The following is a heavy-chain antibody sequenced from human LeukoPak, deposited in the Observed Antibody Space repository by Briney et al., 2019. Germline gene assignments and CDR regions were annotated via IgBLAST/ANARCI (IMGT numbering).Heavy chain of an antibody. V-gene: IGHV4-59*01. D-gene: IGHD2-8*01. Sequence: SETLSLTCTVSGDSISSSYWNWIRQPPGKGLEWIGYISYSGSTNYNPSLKSRVTISVDTSKNQFSLKLSSVTAADTAMYYCARGDIVLMVYAATIDAFDIWGQGTMVTVSS. J-gene: IGHJ3*02. CDR3: ARGDIVLMVYAATIDAFDI. CDR1: GDSISSSY. CDR2: ISYSGST.